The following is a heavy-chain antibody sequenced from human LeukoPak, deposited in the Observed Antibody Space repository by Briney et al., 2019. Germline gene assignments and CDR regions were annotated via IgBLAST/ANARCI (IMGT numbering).Heavy chain of an antibody. Sequence: GGSLRLSCAASGFTFSSYAMSWVRQAPGKGLEWVSAISGSGGSTYYADSVKGRFTISRDNSKNTLYLQMNSLKTEDTAVYYCTTELGYCSSTSCYYTFDYWGQGTLVTVSS. J-gene: IGHJ4*02. CDR3: TTELGYCSSTSCYYTFDY. CDR1: GFTFSSYA. CDR2: ISGSGGST. D-gene: IGHD2-2*01. V-gene: IGHV3-23*01.